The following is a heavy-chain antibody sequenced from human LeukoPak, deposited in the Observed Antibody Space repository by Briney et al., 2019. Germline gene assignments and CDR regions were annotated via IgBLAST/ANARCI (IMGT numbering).Heavy chain of an antibody. CDR2: ISYDGSNK. J-gene: IGHJ4*02. D-gene: IGHD2-2*01. V-gene: IGHV3-30*14. CDR3: ASAMPPVT. CDR1: GFTFSSYA. Sequence: PGGSLRLSCAASGFTFSSYAMHWVRQAPGKGLEWVAVISYDGSNKYYADSVKGRFTISRDNSKNTLYLQMNSLRAEDTAVYYCASAMPPVTWGQGTLVTVSS.